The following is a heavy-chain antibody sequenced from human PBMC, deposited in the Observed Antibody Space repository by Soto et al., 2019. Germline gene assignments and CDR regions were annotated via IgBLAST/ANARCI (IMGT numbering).Heavy chain of an antibody. Sequence: SETLSLTCSVSGGSISTVVHYWTWTRHPPGKGLEWIGSIYRTGSTYYSKSLRSRLTMSVDTSKSQFSLRLSSVTAADTAVYYCARATGTLRSRNCDYWGQGSLVTVSS. CDR2: IYRTGST. J-gene: IGHJ4*02. CDR3: ARATGTLRSRNCDY. CDR1: GGSISTVVHY. D-gene: IGHD1-1*01. V-gene: IGHV4-31*03.